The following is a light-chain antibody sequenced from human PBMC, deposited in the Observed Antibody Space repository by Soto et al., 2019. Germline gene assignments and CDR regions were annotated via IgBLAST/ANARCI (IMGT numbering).Light chain of an antibody. CDR2: GAS. CDR3: QQYNKWPLT. Sequence: EMVMTQSPATLSVSPGERATLSCRASQSISSYLAWYQQKPGQGPRLLIYGASTRATGIPARFSGSGSGTEFTLTISGLQSEDFAVYYCQQYNKWPLTFGQGTKLEIK. V-gene: IGKV3-15*01. J-gene: IGKJ2*01. CDR1: QSISSY.